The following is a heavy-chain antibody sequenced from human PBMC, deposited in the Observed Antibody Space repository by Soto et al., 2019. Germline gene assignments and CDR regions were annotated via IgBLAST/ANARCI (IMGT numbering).Heavy chain of an antibody. J-gene: IGHJ4*02. D-gene: IGHD2-15*01. V-gene: IGHV1-69*13. Sequence: EASVKVCCKASGGTFSSYAISWVRQAPGQGLEWMGGIIPIFVTANYAQNFQGRVTITADESTGTAYMELSSLRSEDTAVYYCARDHDCSGGSCYSFGGQGALVTVYS. CDR3: ARDHDCSGGSCYSF. CDR1: GGTFSSYA. CDR2: IIPIFVTA.